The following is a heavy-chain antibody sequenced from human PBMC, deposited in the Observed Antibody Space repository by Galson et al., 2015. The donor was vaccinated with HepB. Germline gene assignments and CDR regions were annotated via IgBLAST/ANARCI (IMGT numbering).Heavy chain of an antibody. J-gene: IGHJ5*02. CDR1: GGTFSSYT. CDR3: AKDRRGWYSSSHEPNWFDP. CDR2: ISGYIGNT. D-gene: IGHD2-2*01. Sequence: SVKVSCKASGGTFSSYTISWVRQAPGQGLEWMGWISGYIGNTKYAQKFQGRVTMTTDTSTSTAYMELRSLTSDDTAVYYCAKDRRGWYSSSHEPNWFDPWGQGTLVTVSS. V-gene: IGHV1-18*01.